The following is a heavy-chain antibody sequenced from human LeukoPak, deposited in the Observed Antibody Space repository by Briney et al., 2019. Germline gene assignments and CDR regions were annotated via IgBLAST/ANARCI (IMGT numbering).Heavy chain of an antibody. J-gene: IGHJ5*02. CDR3: ARGRRSGLNWFDP. CDR1: GFTFSSYA. D-gene: IGHD1-14*01. Sequence: HPGGSLRLSCAASGFTFSSYAMHWVRQAPGKGLEYVSAISSNGGSTYYANSVKGRFTISRDNSKNTLYLQMGSLRAEDTAAYYCARGRRSGLNWFDPWGQGTLVTVSS. V-gene: IGHV3-64*01. CDR2: ISSNGGST.